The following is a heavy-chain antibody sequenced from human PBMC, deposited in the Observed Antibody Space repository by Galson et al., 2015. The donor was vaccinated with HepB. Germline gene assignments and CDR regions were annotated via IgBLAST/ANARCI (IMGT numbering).Heavy chain of an antibody. CDR2: ISAYNGNT. V-gene: IGHV1-18*04. CDR3: ARALDQYGGFDY. D-gene: IGHD3-10*01. J-gene: IGHJ4*02. Sequence: SVKVSCKASGYTFTSYYMHWVRQAPGQGLEWMGWISAYNGNTNYAQKLQGRVTMTTDTSTSTAYMELGSLRSDDTAVYYCARALDQYGGFDYWGQGTLVTVSS. CDR1: GYTFTSYY.